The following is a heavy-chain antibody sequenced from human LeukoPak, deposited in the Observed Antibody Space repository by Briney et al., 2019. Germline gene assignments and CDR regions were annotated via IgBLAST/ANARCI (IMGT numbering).Heavy chain of an antibody. Sequence: QPGESLRLSCAASGFTASSYFMSWVRQAPGKGLEWVSVLYRDGSTNYADSVKGRFTISRDNSKNTLYLHMNSLRGGDTAVYYCARELQYHYYEYWGQGTLVTVSS. CDR1: GFTASSYF. CDR2: LYRDGST. V-gene: IGHV3-53*01. D-gene: IGHD4-11*01. J-gene: IGHJ4*02. CDR3: ARELQYHYYEY.